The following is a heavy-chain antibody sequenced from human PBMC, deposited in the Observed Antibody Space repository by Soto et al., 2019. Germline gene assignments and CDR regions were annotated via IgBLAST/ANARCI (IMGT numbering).Heavy chain of an antibody. D-gene: IGHD3-9*01. V-gene: IGHV4-59*08. J-gene: IGHJ3*02. CDR1: GGSISSYY. Sequence: SETLSLTCTVSGGSISSYYWSWIRQPPGKGLEWIGYIYYSGSTNYNPSLKSRVTIPVDTSKNQFSLKLSSVTAADTAVYYCARTYYDILTGENDAFDIWGQGTMVTVSS. CDR2: IYYSGST. CDR3: ARTYYDILTGENDAFDI.